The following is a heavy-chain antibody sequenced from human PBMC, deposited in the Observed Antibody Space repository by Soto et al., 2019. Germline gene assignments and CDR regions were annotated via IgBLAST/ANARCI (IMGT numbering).Heavy chain of an antibody. D-gene: IGHD5-12*01. CDR3: AAEMATITVNYWYFDL. V-gene: IGHV1-69*02. J-gene: IGHJ2*01. Sequence: VKVSCKASGVTFSSYTISWVRQAPGQGLEWMGRIIPILGIANYAQKFQGRVTITADKSTSTAYMELSSLRSEDTAVYYCAAEMATITVNYWYFDLWGRGTLVTVSS. CDR1: GVTFSSYT. CDR2: IIPILGIA.